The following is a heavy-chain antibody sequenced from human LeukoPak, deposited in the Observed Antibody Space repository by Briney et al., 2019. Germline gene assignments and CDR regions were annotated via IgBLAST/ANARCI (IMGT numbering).Heavy chain of an antibody. CDR1: GFTFSSYS. Sequence: GGSLRLSCAAPGFTFSSYSMNWVRQAPGKGLEWVSSISSSSSYIYYADSVKGRFTISRDNAKNSLYLQMNSLRAEDTAVYYCARDPVRGVITTFDYWGQGTLVTVSS. CDR3: ARDPVRGVITTFDY. D-gene: IGHD3-10*01. V-gene: IGHV3-21*01. CDR2: ISSSSSYI. J-gene: IGHJ4*02.